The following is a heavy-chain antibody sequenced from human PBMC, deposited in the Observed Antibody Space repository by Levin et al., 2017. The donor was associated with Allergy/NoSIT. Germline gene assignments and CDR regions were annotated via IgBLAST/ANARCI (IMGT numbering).Heavy chain of an antibody. Sequence: ASVKVSCKASGYTFTSYYMHWVRQAPGQGLEWMGIINPSGGSTSYAQKFQGRVTMTRDTSTSTVYMELSSLRSEDTAVYYCAREDSSQVVQRAGSGGDYYGMDVWGQGTTVTVSS. D-gene: IGHD1-26*01. J-gene: IGHJ6*02. V-gene: IGHV1-46*01. CDR3: AREDSSQVVQRAGSGGDYYGMDV. CDR2: INPSGGST. CDR1: GYTFTSYY.